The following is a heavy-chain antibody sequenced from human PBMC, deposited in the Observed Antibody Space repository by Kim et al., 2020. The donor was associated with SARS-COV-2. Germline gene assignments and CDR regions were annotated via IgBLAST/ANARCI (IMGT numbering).Heavy chain of an antibody. J-gene: IGHJ4*02. CDR2: INPRGGST. Sequence: ASVKVSCKASGYTFINYYVHWVRQAPGQGLEWIGIINPRGGSTSYAQKFQGRVTMTRDTSTNTFYMELSSLTSEDTAVFYCARDLGAVYGRGWPGFDYWGQGTLVTVSS. CDR3: ARDLGAVYGRGWPGFDY. CDR1: GYTFINYY. V-gene: IGHV1-46*01. D-gene: IGHD3-10*01.